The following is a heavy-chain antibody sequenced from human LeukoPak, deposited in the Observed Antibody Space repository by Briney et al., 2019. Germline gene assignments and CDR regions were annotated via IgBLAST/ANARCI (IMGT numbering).Heavy chain of an antibody. CDR3: ARRAGDYSHPYDY. V-gene: IGHV3-53*01. Sequence: GGSLRLSCAASGLTVSSNYMNWVRQAPGKGLEWVSFIKGRFTISRDNSKNTLYLQMNTLRAEDTAVYYCARRAGDYSHPYDYWGQGTLVTVSS. D-gene: IGHD3-22*01. J-gene: IGHJ4*02. CDR1: GLTVSSNY. CDR2: I.